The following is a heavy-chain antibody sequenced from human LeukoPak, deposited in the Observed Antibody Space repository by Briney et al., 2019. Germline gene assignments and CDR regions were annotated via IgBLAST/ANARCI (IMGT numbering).Heavy chain of an antibody. D-gene: IGHD3-9*01. CDR1: GFSFGDYF. J-gene: IGHJ3*01. CDR2: ISGGTTYI. Sequence: GGSLRLSCAATGFSFGDYFMTWVRQAPGKGLEWISYISGGTTYINHADSVKGRFTISRDNTKNSLFLQMNSLRAEDTAVYYCARVRAYFDWSPPTGGGAIDVWGQGTMVIVSS. CDR3: ARVRAYFDWSPPTGGGAIDV. V-gene: IGHV3-11*06.